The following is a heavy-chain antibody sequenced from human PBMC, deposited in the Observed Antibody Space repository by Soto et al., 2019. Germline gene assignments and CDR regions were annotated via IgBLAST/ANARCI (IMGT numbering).Heavy chain of an antibody. Sequence: SETLSLTCAVYGGSFSGYYWSWIRQPPGKGLEWIGEINHSGSTNYNPSLKSRVTISVDTSKNQFSPKLSSVTAADTAVYYCARHTPAISISDHWGQGTLVTVS. CDR3: ARHTPAISISDH. J-gene: IGHJ4*02. D-gene: IGHD2-15*01. CDR2: INHSGST. V-gene: IGHV4-34*01. CDR1: GGSFSGYY.